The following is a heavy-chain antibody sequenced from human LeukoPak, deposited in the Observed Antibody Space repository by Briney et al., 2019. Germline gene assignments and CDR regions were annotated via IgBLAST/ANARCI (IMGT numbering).Heavy chain of an antibody. D-gene: IGHD1-26*01. Sequence: GGSLRLSCAASGFTFSNSWMSWFRKSQGKGLEWVGHIKSKSDGGTTDYSAPVKGRFTISRDDSETALFLQMNSLKTEDTAVYYCTADEWAWGQGTLVTVSS. CDR1: GFTFSNSW. J-gene: IGHJ4*02. CDR3: TADEWA. V-gene: IGHV3-15*01. CDR2: IKSKSDGGTT.